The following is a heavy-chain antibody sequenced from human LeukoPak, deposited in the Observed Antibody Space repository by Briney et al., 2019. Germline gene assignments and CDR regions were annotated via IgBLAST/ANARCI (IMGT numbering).Heavy chain of an antibody. D-gene: IGHD2-2*01. Sequence: SETLSLTCAVYGGSFSGYYWSWIRQPPGKGLEWIGEINHSGSTNYNPSLKSRVTISVDTSKNQFSLKLSPVTAADTAVYYCARGGRYCSSTSCYGYYYHGMDVWGKGTTVTVSS. J-gene: IGHJ6*04. CDR2: INHSGST. CDR1: GGSFSGYY. CDR3: ARGGRYCSSTSCYGYYYHGMDV. V-gene: IGHV4-34*01.